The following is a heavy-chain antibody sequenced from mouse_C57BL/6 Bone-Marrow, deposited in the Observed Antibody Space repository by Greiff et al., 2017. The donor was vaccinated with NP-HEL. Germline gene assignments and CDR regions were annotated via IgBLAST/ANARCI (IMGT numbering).Heavy chain of an antibody. V-gene: IGHV1-42*01. CDR1: GYSFTGYY. D-gene: IGHD1-1*01. CDR2: INPSTGGT. Sequence: EVKLMESGPELVKPGASVKISCKASGYSFTGYYMNWVKQSPEKSLEWIGEINPSTGGTTYNQKFKAKATLTVDKSSSTAYMQLKSLTSEDSAVYYCASSPTYYYGSRTGYFDVWGTGTTVTVSS. J-gene: IGHJ1*03. CDR3: ASSPTYYYGSRTGYFDV.